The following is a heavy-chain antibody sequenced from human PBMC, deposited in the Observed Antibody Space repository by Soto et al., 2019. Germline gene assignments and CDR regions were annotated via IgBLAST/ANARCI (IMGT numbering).Heavy chain of an antibody. CDR2: VSPYNGNT. CDR3: VRGGILEANRPYYYYGLDV. V-gene: IGHV1-18*01. D-gene: IGHD1-1*01. Sequence: ASVKVSCKVFGYTFSTYGLSWVRQAPGQGLEWMGWVSPYNGNTYYAPGLQGRVTMTTDTSTNTAYMSLRSLRSDDTAIYYCVRGGILEANRPYYYYGLDVSGEGTPVTVSS. J-gene: IGHJ6*04. CDR1: GYTFSTYG.